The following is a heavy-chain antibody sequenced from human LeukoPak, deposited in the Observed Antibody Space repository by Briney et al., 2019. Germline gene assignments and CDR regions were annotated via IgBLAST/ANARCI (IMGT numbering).Heavy chain of an antibody. J-gene: IGHJ4*02. CDR3: ATKRTEWLRSPPTDY. D-gene: IGHD5-12*01. Sequence: VASVKVSCKVSGYTLTELSMHWVRQAPGKGLEWMGGFDPEDGGTIYAQKFQGRVTMTEDTSTDTAYMELSSLRSEDTAVYYCATKRTEWLRSPPTDYWGQGTLVTVSS. V-gene: IGHV1-24*01. CDR1: GYTLTELS. CDR2: FDPEDGGT.